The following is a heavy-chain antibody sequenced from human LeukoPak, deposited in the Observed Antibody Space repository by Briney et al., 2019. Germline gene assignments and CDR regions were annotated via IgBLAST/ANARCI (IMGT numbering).Heavy chain of an antibody. Sequence: SETLSLNCAVYGGSFSGYYWSWIRQPPGKGLEWIGEINHSGSTNYNPSLKSRVTISVDTSKNQFSLKLSSVTAADTAVYYCAGLGRYCSGGSCNYWGQGTLVTVSS. V-gene: IGHV4-34*01. J-gene: IGHJ4*02. D-gene: IGHD2-15*01. CDR3: AGLGRYCSGGSCNY. CDR2: INHSGST. CDR1: GGSFSGYY.